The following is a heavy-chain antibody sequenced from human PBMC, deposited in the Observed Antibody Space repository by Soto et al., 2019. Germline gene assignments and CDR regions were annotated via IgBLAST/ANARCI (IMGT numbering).Heavy chain of an antibody. V-gene: IGHV3-23*01. D-gene: IGHD2-21*01. Sequence: EGSLRLSCAASGFTISTYAMTWVRQAPGKGLECVSGVTGSGSQIYYAGSVKGRFTISKDNSKNTLYLQMSSLREEDTALYYCAKDAVYRDGLWLMDSWGQGTLVTSPQ. J-gene: IGHJ5*02. CDR3: AKDAVYRDGLWLMDS. CDR2: VTGSGSQI. CDR1: GFTISTYA.